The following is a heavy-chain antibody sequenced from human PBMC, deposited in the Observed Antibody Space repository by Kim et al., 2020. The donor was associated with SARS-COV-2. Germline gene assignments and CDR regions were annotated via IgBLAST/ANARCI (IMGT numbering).Heavy chain of an antibody. J-gene: IGHJ4*02. Sequence: ASVKVSCKASGYTFTSYGISWVRQAPGQGLEWMGWISAYNGNTNYAQKLQGRVTMTTDTSTSTAYMELRSLRSDDTAVYYCARNSVGYYDSSGYSLDYWGQGTLVTVSS. CDR2: ISAYNGNT. D-gene: IGHD3-22*01. CDR1: GYTFTSYG. V-gene: IGHV1-18*01. CDR3: ARNSVGYYDSSGYSLDY.